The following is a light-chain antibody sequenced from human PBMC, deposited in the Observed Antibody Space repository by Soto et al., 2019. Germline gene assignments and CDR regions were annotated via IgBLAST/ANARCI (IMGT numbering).Light chain of an antibody. CDR3: SSFTSSVTYV. Sequence: QSVMTQPASGSGSPGQSITISCTCTSSDVGGHNSVSWYRQDPGKAPKLMIYDVSNRPSGVSDRFSGSKSGNTASLTISGLQIEDEADYYCSSFTSSVTYVFGTWTKVTVL. J-gene: IGLJ1*01. CDR2: DVS. V-gene: IGLV2-14*01. CDR1: SSDVGGHNS.